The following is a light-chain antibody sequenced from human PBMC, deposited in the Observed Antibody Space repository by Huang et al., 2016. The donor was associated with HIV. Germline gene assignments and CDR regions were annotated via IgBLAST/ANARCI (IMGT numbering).Light chain of an antibody. CDR2: GAF. Sequence: EVVLTQSPGTLSLSPGERATLSCRASQSVSSRYTAWYQQKPGQAPRLLIYGAFRRATGIPDRFSGSGSGTDFTLTISRLEPEDFAVYYCQHYGSAFGQGTKVEIK. V-gene: IGKV3-20*01. CDR3: QHYGSA. CDR1: QSVSSRY. J-gene: IGKJ1*01.